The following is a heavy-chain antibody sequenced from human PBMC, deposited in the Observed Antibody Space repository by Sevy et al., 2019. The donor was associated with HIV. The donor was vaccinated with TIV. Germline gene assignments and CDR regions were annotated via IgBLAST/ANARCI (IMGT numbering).Heavy chain of an antibody. CDR3: ATGPPDGSYDYFDS. D-gene: IGHD1-26*01. V-gene: IGHV3-21*01. J-gene: IGHJ4*02. CDR2: ISGLSNYI. CDR1: GFTFSSYS. Sequence: GGSLRLSCAASGFTFSSYSMNWVRQAPGKDLEWVSAISGLSNYIYYAESLKGRFIISRDNAKNTLYLQMISLRADDTAVYYCATGPPDGSYDYFDSWGQGTLVTVSS.